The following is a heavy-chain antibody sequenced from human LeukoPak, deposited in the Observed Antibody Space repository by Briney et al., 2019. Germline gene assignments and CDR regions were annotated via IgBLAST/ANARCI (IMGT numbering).Heavy chain of an antibody. Sequence: GGSLRLSCAASGLTFSSYWMHWVRQAPGKGLVWVSRINSDGSSTSYADSVKGRFTISRDNAKNTLYLQMNSLRAEDTAAYYCARDQVTMIVDYYGMDVWGQGTTVTVSS. CDR3: ARDQVTMIVDYYGMDV. V-gene: IGHV3-74*01. CDR2: INSDGSST. D-gene: IGHD3-22*01. J-gene: IGHJ6*02. CDR1: GLTFSSYW.